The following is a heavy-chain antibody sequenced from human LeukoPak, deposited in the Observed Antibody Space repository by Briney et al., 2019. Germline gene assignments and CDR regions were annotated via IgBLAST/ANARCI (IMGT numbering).Heavy chain of an antibody. CDR1: GFTFSSYS. CDR3: ARTFGYGGNSGFPKYGMDV. CDR2: ISSSSSYI. D-gene: IGHD4-23*01. J-gene: IGHJ6*02. Sequence: GGSLRLSCAASGFTFSSYSMNWVRQAPGEGREWVSSISSSSSYIYYADSVKGRFTISRDNAKNSLYLQMNSLRAEDTAVYYCARTFGYGGNSGFPKYGMDVWGQGTTVTVSS. V-gene: IGHV3-21*01.